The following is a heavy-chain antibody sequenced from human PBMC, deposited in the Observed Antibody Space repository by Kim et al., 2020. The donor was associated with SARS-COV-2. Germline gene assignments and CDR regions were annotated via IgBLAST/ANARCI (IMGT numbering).Heavy chain of an antibody. D-gene: IGHD6-19*01. Sequence: GGSLRLSCAASGFTFGNNHMHWVRQAPGKGLEWVAVISADESNKNYVDSVKGRFTVSRDNSQNTLYLQINSLRVEDTAVYYCAREGHDSGPVGSFDYWG. J-gene: IGHJ4*01. V-gene: IGHV3-30*03. CDR1: GFTFGNNH. CDR3: AREGHDSGPVGSFDY. CDR2: ISADESNK.